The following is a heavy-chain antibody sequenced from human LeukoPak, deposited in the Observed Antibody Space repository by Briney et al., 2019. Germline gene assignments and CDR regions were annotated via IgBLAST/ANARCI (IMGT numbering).Heavy chain of an antibody. Sequence: GGSLRLSCAASGFTFSSYGMHWVRQAPGKGLEWVAVIWCDGSNKYYADSVKGRFTISRDNSKNTLYLQMNSLRAEDTAVYYCARDPYSSSWYYYYYGMDVWGQGTTVTVSS. CDR3: ARDPYSSSWYYYYYGMDV. V-gene: IGHV3-33*01. CDR2: IWCDGSNK. J-gene: IGHJ6*02. D-gene: IGHD6-13*01. CDR1: GFTFSSYG.